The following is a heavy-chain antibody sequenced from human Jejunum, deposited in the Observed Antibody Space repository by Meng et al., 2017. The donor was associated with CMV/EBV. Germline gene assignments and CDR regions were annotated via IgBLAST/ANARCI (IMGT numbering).Heavy chain of an antibody. V-gene: IGHV1-3*01. CDR1: GYNSFNLV. CDR2: ITAGSTNI. D-gene: IGHD3-22*01. J-gene: IGHJ5*01. Sequence: QVRLVQSGAEVKGPRASVKVSYKVSGYNSFNLVVHWVRQAPGQRLEWMGWITAGSTNIQHSQKFQGRVTFTRDTSANTAYIELSSLRSEDTAVYYCVTDHSSDGSSYSLDSWGQGTLVTVSS. CDR3: VTDHSSDGSSYSLDS.